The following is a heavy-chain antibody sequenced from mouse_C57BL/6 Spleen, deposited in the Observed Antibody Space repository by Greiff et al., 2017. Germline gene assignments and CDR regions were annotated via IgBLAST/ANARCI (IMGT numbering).Heavy chain of an antibody. J-gene: IGHJ2*01. CDR3: ARGGTSYYFDY. V-gene: IGHV1-80*01. CDR2: IYPGDGDT. CDR1: GYAFSSYW. D-gene: IGHD5-1*01. Sequence: VQVVESGAELVKPGASVKLSCKASGYAFSSYWMNWVKQRPGKGLEWIGQIYPGDGDTNYNGKFKGKATLTADKSSSTAYMQLSSLTSEDSAVYFCARGGTSYYFDYWGQGTTLTVSS.